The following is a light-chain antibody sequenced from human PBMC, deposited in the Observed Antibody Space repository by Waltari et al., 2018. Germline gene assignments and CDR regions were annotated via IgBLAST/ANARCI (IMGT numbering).Light chain of an antibody. CDR2: QST. CDR3: QAWDTITGGV. Sequence: SYELTQPPSVSVSPGQTASITCSGHKMGDKFACWYQQKPGQSPVLVIYQSTKRPSGIPARFSGSNSGNTATLTISGTQAMDEADYYCQAWDTITGGVFGGGTKLTVL. CDR1: KMGDKF. V-gene: IGLV3-1*01. J-gene: IGLJ2*01.